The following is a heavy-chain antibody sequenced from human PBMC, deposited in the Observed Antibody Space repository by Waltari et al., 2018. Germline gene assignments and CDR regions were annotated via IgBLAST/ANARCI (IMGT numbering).Heavy chain of an antibody. CDR1: EFMYSTYW. V-gene: IGHV3-7*01. Sequence: EVQLVESGGGLVQPGGSLRLSCAASEFMYSTYWMSWVRQSPGKGLEWVANIKWDGIETHYVDSVKGRFTISRDNAENSLYLQMNSLRPEDTALYFCVGIVKDRPGYYFDSWGQGTLVTVSS. J-gene: IGHJ4*02. CDR3: VGIVKDRPGYYFDS. D-gene: IGHD1-26*01. CDR2: IKWDGIET.